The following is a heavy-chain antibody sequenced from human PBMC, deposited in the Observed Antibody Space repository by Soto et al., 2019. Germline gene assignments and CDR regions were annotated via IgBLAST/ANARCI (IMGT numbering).Heavy chain of an antibody. Sequence: ASVKVSCKASGYTFTAYSMHWVRQAPGQGLEWMGWINPNSGGTNYAQKFQGRVTMTRDTSISTAYMELSSLRSDDTAVYYCAKVIIRSNFFYSLEVWGEGTTFNVSS. CDR2: INPNSGGT. CDR1: GYTFTAYS. D-gene: IGHD3-3*01. J-gene: IGHJ6*01. CDR3: AKVIIRSNFFYSLEV. V-gene: IGHV1-2*02.